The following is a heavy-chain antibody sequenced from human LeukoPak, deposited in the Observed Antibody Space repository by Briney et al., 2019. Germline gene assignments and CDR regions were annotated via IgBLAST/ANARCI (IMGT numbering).Heavy chain of an antibody. CDR2: IYSAGST. CDR1: GFNVSRNY. Sequence: GGSLRPSCAASGFNVSRNYMSWVRQAPGKGLEWVSFIYSAGSTYYADSVKGRFTISRDNSKNTLYLQMNSLRVEDTAVYYCARAGLDEDYWGQGTLVTVSS. V-gene: IGHV3-53*01. CDR3: ARAGLDEDY. J-gene: IGHJ4*02.